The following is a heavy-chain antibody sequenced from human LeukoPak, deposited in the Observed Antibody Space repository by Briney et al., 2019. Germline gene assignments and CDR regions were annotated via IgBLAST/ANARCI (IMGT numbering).Heavy chain of an antibody. CDR3: ARDYLGAGTVGATSGY. CDR1: GGSITSSSFY. D-gene: IGHD1-26*01. V-gene: IGHV4-39*02. Sequence: SETLSLTCTVSGGSITSSSFYWGWVRQPPGKVLEWIGSIYFSGNTYYNPSLKSRLTISVDTSKNQFSLNLSSVTAADTAVYYCARDYLGAGTVGATSGYWGQGTLVTVSS. J-gene: IGHJ4*02. CDR2: IYFSGNT.